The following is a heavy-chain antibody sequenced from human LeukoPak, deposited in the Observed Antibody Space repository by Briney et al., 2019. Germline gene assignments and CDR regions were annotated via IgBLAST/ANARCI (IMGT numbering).Heavy chain of an antibody. CDR1: GFNVSSNY. D-gene: IGHD6-13*01. CDR3: VTSTGQQFIPYDY. CDR2: IYGADAA. V-gene: IGHV3-66*02. J-gene: IGHJ4*02. Sequence: PGGSLRLSCAASGFNVSSNYMTWIRQAPGKGLEWVSLIYGADAAYYAESVRGRFMISRDNLKNTLFLQMNSLRVEDTAVYYCVTSTGQQFIPYDYWGQGTHVTVSP.